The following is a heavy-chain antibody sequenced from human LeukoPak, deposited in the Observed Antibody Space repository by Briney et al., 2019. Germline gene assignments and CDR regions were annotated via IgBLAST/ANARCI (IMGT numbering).Heavy chain of an antibody. CDR2: ISAYNGNT. CDR1: GYTFTSYG. V-gene: IGHV1-18*01. D-gene: IGHD3-22*01. Sequence: ASVKVSCKTSGYTFTSYGSSWVRQAPGQGLEWMGWISAYNGNTNYAQKLQGRVTMTTDTSTSTAYMELRGLRSDDTAVYYCARDVNYYDSSTAFDIWGQGTMVTVSS. CDR3: ARDVNYYDSSTAFDI. J-gene: IGHJ3*02.